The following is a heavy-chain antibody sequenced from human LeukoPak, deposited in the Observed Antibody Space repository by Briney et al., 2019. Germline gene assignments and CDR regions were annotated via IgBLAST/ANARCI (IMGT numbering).Heavy chain of an antibody. V-gene: IGHV3-48*04. Sequence: PGGSLRLSCAPSGFTFSSYSMNWVRQAPGKGRECVSYISSSSSTIYYADSVKGRFTISRDNAKNSLYLQMNRLRAEDTAVYYCARDSASGIIMIAVVSAFDIWGQGTMVTVSS. J-gene: IGHJ3*02. CDR3: ARDSASGIIMIAVVSAFDI. CDR2: ISSSSSTI. CDR1: GFTFSSYS. D-gene: IGHD3-22*01.